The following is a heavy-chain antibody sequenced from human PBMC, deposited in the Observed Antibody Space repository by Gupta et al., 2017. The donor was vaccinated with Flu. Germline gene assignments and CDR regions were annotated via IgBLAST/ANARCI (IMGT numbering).Heavy chain of an antibody. CDR3: AKARYGSSTFYFDY. Sequence: QAPGKGLEWVSGISWNSGSIGYADSVKGRFTISRDNAKNSLFLQMNSLRAEDTALYYCAKARYGSSTFYFDYWGQGSLVTVSS. CDR2: ISWNSGSI. J-gene: IGHJ4*02. V-gene: IGHV3-9*01. D-gene: IGHD6-13*01.